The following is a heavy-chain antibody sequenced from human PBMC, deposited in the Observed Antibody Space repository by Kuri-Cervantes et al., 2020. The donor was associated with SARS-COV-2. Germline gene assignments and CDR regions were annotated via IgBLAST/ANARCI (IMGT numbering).Heavy chain of an antibody. CDR1: GGSLISESYY. D-gene: IGHD3-10*01. CDR3: ARHPPEYYSLYYFDY. J-gene: IGHJ4*02. CDR2: ISYSGTT. V-gene: IGHV4-39*01. Sequence: GSLRLSCTVSGGSLISESYYWGWIRQAPGKGLEWIGSISYSGTTYYNSSLKSRVTLSVDTSKKQFSLKLSSVTAADTAVYYCARHPPEYYSLYYFDYWGQGTLVTVSS.